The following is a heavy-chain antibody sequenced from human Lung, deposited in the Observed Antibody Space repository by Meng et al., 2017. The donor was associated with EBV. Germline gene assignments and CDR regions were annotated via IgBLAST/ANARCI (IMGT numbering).Heavy chain of an antibody. CDR3: ARPSIAVAGWDY. CDR2: INHSGST. CDR1: GGSFSGYY. J-gene: IGHJ4*02. Sequence: QVPLQQWGAGLLKPSETLSLTCAVYGGSFSGYYWSWIRQPPGKGLEWIGEINHSGSTNYNPSLKSRVTISVDTSKNQFSLKLSSVTAADTAVYYCARPSIAVAGWDYWGQGTLVTVSS. D-gene: IGHD6-19*01. V-gene: IGHV4-34*01.